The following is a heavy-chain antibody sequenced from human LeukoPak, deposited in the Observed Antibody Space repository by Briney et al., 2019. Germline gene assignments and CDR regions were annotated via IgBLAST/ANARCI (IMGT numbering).Heavy chain of an antibody. CDR3: ARGGTDYGDSDY. V-gene: IGHV3-21*01. Sequence: GGSLRLSCAASGLTLSSYSMNWVRQAPGKGLEWVSSISTSNSYIYYTDSVKGRFTISRDNAKNSLYLQMNSLRAEDTAVYYCARGGTDYGDSDYWGQGPLVTVSS. J-gene: IGHJ4*02. CDR1: GLTLSSYS. CDR2: ISTSNSYI. D-gene: IGHD4-17*01.